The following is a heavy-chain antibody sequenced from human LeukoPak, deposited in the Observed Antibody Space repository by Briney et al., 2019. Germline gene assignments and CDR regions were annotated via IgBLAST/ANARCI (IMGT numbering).Heavy chain of an antibody. CDR2: ISGSGGRT. Sequence: QPGGSLRLSCAASGFTFSSYAMSWVRQAPGKGLEWVSGISGSGGRTYYEDSVKGRFTISRDNSKNTLYLQMNSLRAEDTAVYYCAKTHSSDYSYYFDYWGQGTLVTVSS. CDR1: GFTFSSYA. CDR3: AKTHSSDYSYYFDY. D-gene: IGHD3-22*01. V-gene: IGHV3-23*01. J-gene: IGHJ4*02.